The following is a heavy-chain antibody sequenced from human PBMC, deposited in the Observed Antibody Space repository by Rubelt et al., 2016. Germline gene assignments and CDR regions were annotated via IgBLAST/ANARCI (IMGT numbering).Heavy chain of an antibody. D-gene: IGHD5-18*01. Sequence: QVQLQESGPGLVKPSGTLSLTCAVSGGSISGYYWSWLRQPPGKGLEWIGEINHSGSTNSNPSLKSRVSISVDTSKNQFSLKLSSVAAADTAVYYCARAPNTAMISAYFDCWGQGTLVTVSS. CDR1: GGSISGYY. CDR2: INHSGST. CDR3: ARAPNTAMISAYFDC. V-gene: IGHV4-34*10. J-gene: IGHJ4*02.